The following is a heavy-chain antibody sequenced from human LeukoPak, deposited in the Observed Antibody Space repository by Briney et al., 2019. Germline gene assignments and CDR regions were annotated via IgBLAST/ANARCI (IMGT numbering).Heavy chain of an antibody. J-gene: IGHJ3*02. CDR2: INTYTGNT. CDR3: ARANSWPSDAFDI. D-gene: IGHD6-13*01. Sequence: ASVKVSCKASGYTFTSYAMNWVRQAPGQGLEWMGCINTYTGNTTYAQGFTGRFVFSLDTSVSTAYLLIGTLKAEDTAVYYCARANSWPSDAFDIWGQGTMVTVSS. CDR1: GYTFTSYA. V-gene: IGHV7-4-1*01.